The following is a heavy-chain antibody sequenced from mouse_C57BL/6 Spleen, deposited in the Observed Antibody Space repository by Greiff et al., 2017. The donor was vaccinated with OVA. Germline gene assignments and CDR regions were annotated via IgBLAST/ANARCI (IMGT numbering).Heavy chain of an antibody. Sequence: EVKLMESGGGLVQPGGSLSLSCAASGFTFTDYYMSWVRQPPGKALEWMGFIRNKANGYTTEYSASVKGRLTISRDNSQSILYLQMNALRAEDSATYYCARYGLNWEFAYWGQGTLVTVSA. CDR1: GFTFTDYY. V-gene: IGHV7-3*01. J-gene: IGHJ3*01. CDR3: ARYGLNWEFAY. CDR2: IRNKANGYTT. D-gene: IGHD4-1*01.